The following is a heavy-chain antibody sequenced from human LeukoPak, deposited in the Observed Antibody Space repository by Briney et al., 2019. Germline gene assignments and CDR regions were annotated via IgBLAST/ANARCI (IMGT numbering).Heavy chain of an antibody. Sequence: SETMSLTSTATGGSISSYYRSWIRQPAGKGLEWIGRIYTSGSTNYNPSLKSRVTMSVDTSKNQFSLKLSSVTAADTAVYYCARAAYCSSTSCFNWFDPWGQGTLVTVSS. CDR1: GGSISSYY. J-gene: IGHJ5*02. V-gene: IGHV4-4*07. CDR2: IYTSGST. D-gene: IGHD2-2*01. CDR3: ARAAYCSSTSCFNWFDP.